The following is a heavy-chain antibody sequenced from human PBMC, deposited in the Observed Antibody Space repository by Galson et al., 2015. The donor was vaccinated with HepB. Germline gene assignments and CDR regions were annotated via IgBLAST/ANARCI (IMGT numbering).Heavy chain of an antibody. J-gene: IGHJ4*02. D-gene: IGHD3-22*01. V-gene: IGHV1-24*01. CDR1: GYTLTELS. Sequence: SVKVSCKVSGYTLTELSMHWVRQAPGKGLEWMGGSDPEDGETIYAQKFQGRVTMTEDTSTDTAYMELSSLRSEDTAVYYCATGWDDSSGYYRNYFDYWGQGTLVTVSS. CDR2: SDPEDGET. CDR3: ATGWDDSSGYYRNYFDY.